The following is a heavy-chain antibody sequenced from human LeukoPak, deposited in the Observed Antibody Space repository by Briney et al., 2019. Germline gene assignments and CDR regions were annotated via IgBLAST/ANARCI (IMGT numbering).Heavy chain of an antibody. Sequence: GGSLRLSCAASGFTFESDAMTWVRQAPGKGLEWVSGISSSGGTTYYADSVKGRFNISRDNSKNTLYLQMNSLGVGDTAVYYCAKGRGEYISGGFDPWGQGTLVTVSS. V-gene: IGHV3-23*01. CDR2: ISSSGGTT. CDR1: GFTFESDA. J-gene: IGHJ5*02. CDR3: AKGRGEYISGGFDP. D-gene: IGHD4-17*01.